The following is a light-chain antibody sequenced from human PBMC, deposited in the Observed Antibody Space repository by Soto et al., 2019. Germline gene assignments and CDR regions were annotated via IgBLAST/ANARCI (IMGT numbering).Light chain of an antibody. CDR2: GNS. CDR3: TSYAGSNDLGV. V-gene: IGLV1-40*01. Sequence: QSVLTQPPSVSGAPGQRVTISCTGSSSNIGAGYDVHWYQQLPGTAPKLLIYGNSNRPSGVPDQFSGSKSGTSASLVITGLQAEDEADYYCTSYAGSNDLGVFGGGTKVTVL. CDR1: SSNIGAGYD. J-gene: IGLJ3*02.